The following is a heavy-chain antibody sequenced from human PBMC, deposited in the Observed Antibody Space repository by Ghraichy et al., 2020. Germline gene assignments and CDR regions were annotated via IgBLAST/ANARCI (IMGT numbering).Heavy chain of an antibody. J-gene: IGHJ4*02. V-gene: IGHV3-30*18. CDR2: ISYDGSNK. D-gene: IGHD3-22*01. CDR1: GFTFSSYG. Sequence: GGSLRLSCAASGFTFSSYGMHWVRQAPGKGLEWVAVISYDGSNKYYADSVKGRFTISRDNSKNTLYLQMNSLKAEETAVYYCAKPVISRYYDSSGHGYGFDYWGQGTLVTVSS. CDR3: AKPVISRYYDSSGHGYGFDY.